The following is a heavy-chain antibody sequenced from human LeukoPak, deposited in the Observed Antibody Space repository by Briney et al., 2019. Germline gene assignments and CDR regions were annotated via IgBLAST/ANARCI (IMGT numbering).Heavy chain of an antibody. V-gene: IGHV1-2*02. CDR1: GYTFTGYY. Sequence: ASVKVSCKVSGYTFTGYYMHWVRQAPGQGLEWMGWINPNSGGTNYAQKVQGRVTMTRDTSISTAYMELSRLRSDDTAVYYCARFLPYDSSGYYTEMGFGYWGQGTLVTVSS. J-gene: IGHJ4*02. D-gene: IGHD3-22*01. CDR3: ARFLPYDSSGYYTEMGFGY. CDR2: INPNSGGT.